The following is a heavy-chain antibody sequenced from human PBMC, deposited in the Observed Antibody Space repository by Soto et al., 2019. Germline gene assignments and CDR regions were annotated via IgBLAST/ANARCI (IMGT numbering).Heavy chain of an antibody. D-gene: IGHD5-18*01. V-gene: IGHV4-39*01. J-gene: IGHJ4*02. CDR2: IYYSGST. Sequence: SETLSLTCTVSGGSISSYYWGWIRRPPGKGLEWIGSIYYSGSTYYNPSLKSRVTISVDTSKNQFSLKLSSVTAADTAVYYCARGRRHVDTAMVTDYWGQGTLVTVS. CDR3: ARGRRHVDTAMVTDY. CDR1: GGSISSYY.